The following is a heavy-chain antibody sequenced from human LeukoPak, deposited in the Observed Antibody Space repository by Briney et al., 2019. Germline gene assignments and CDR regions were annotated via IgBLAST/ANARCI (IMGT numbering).Heavy chain of an antibody. CDR2: IIPIFGTA. V-gene: IGHV1-69*05. J-gene: IGHJ6*02. D-gene: IGHD6-19*01. CDR3: ARSSGWYLGNYYYYGMDV. CDR1: GGTFSSYA. Sequence: SVKVSCKASGGTFSSYAISWVRQAPGQGLEWMGGIIPIFGTANYAQTFQGRVTITTDESTSTAYMELSSLRSEDTAVYYCARSSGWYLGNYYYYGMDVWGQGTTVTVSS.